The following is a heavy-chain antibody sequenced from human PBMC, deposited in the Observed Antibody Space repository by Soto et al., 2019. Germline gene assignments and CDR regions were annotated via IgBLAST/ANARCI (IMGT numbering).Heavy chain of an antibody. CDR1: GFTFSSYG. CDR3: AKGLWDIVVVIAATDSHFDY. D-gene: IGHD2-15*01. CDR2: ISYDGSNK. V-gene: IGHV3-30*18. J-gene: IGHJ4*02. Sequence: QVQLVESGGGVVQPGRSLRLSCAASGFTFSSYGMQWVLQAPGKGLEWVAVISYDGSNKYYADSVKGRFTISRDNSKNTLYMQMNSLRAEDTAVYYCAKGLWDIVVVIAATDSHFDYWGQGTLVTVSS.